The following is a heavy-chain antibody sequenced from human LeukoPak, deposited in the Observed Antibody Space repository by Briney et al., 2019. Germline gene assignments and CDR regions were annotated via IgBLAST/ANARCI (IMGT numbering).Heavy chain of an antibody. CDR1: GFTFSSYA. J-gene: IGHJ4*02. D-gene: IGHD3-22*01. Sequence: GGSLRLSCAASGFTFSSYAMSWVRQAPGKGLEWVSGISTSGGSTSYADSVKGRFTISRDNPRNTLYIQMNSLRVEDTAVYYCAIMHRYYDGSGYWVQWGQGSLVTVSS. V-gene: IGHV3-23*01. CDR3: AIMHRYYDGSGYWVQ. CDR2: ISTSGGST.